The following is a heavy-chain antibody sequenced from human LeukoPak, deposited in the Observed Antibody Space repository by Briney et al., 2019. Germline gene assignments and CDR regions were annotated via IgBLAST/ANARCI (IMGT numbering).Heavy chain of an antibody. D-gene: IGHD3-22*01. Sequence: ASVKVSCKASGYTFTSYDINWVRQATGQGLEWMGWMNPNSGNTDYAQKFQGRVTMTRNTSISTAYMELSSLRSEDTAVYYCASAVFYDSSGYYFRFDYWGQGTLVTVSS. V-gene: IGHV1-8*01. CDR1: GYTFTSYD. J-gene: IGHJ4*02. CDR2: MNPNSGNT. CDR3: ASAVFYDSSGYYFRFDY.